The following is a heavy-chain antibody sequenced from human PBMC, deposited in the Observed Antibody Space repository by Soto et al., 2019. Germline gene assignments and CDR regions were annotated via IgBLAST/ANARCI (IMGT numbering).Heavy chain of an antibody. V-gene: IGHV1-24*01. D-gene: IGHD4-17*01. CDR1: GYTLTELS. Sequence: ASLKVSCKVSGYTLTELSMHWVRQAPGKGLGWMGGFDPEDGETIYAQKFQGRVTMTEDTSTDTAYMELSSLRSEDTAVYYCATTMTTVTTSFDYWGQGTLVTVSS. J-gene: IGHJ4*02. CDR3: ATTMTTVTTSFDY. CDR2: FDPEDGET.